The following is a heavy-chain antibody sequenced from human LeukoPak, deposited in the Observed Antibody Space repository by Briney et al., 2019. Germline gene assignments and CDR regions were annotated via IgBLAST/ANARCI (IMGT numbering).Heavy chain of an antibody. Sequence: GGSLRLSCTASGFTFSSYWMTWVRQAPGKGLEWVSYISSSSSTIYYADSVKGRFTISRDNAKNSLYLQMNSLRAEDTAVYYCARDLVTAGCYWGQGTLVTVSS. CDR3: ARDLVTAGCY. J-gene: IGHJ4*02. CDR2: ISSSSSTI. V-gene: IGHV3-48*01. D-gene: IGHD2-21*02. CDR1: GFTFSSYW.